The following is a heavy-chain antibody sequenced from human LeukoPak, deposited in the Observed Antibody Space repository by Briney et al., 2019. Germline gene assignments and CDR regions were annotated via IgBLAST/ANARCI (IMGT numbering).Heavy chain of an antibody. J-gene: IGHJ4*02. CDR3: ARSSSDIVLMVYAWDY. V-gene: IGHV1-46*01. CDR1: GYTFTSYY. CDR2: INPSGGST. D-gene: IGHD2-8*01. Sequence: SVKVSCKASGYTFTSYYMHWVRQAPGQGLEWMGIINPSGGSTSYAQKFQGRVTMTRDTSTSTVYMELSSLRSEDTAVYYCARSSSDIVLMVYAWDYWGQGTLVTVSS.